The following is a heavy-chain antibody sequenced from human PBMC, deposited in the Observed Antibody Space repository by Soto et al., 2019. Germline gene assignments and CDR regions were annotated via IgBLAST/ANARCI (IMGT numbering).Heavy chain of an antibody. CDR2: IYYSGST. CDR3: ARDGNSSSPYYYYGMDV. Sequence: QVQLQESGPGLVKPSETLSLTCTVSGGSISSYYWSWIRQPPGKGLEWIGYIYYSGSTNYNPSLKSRVTISVDTSKTQFSLKLSSVTAADTAVYYCARDGNSSSPYYYYGMDVWGQGTTVTVSS. D-gene: IGHD6-6*01. J-gene: IGHJ6*02. V-gene: IGHV4-59*01. CDR1: GGSISSYY.